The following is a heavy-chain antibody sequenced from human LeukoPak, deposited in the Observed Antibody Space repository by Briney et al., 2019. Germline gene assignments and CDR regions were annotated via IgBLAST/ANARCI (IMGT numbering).Heavy chain of an antibody. V-gene: IGHV1-69*13. CDR3: ARDWSDAFDI. CDR2: IIPIFGTA. J-gene: IGHJ3*02. Sequence: ASVKVSCKASGGTFSSYAISWVRQAPGQGLEWMGGIIPIFGTANYAQKFQGRVTITADESTSTAYMELSSLRSEDTAVYYCARDWSDAFDIWGQGTMVTVSS. CDR1: GGTFSSYA.